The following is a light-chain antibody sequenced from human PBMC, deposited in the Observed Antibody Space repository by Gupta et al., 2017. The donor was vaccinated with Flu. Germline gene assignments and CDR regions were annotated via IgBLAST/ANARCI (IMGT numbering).Light chain of an antibody. CDR3: CSYTGNSTFYV. CDR2: NVS. V-gene: IGLV2-14*01. Sequence: QCPLTQPASVAGAPEQSFTIPDTGTTRDVGSSDSVSWYQQHPGKAPNLLIYNVSSPPSVVSSRLSGSKSGSTAALPISRVQAEDENDYYYCSYTGNSTFYVFGGGTKVTVL. J-gene: IGLJ2*01. CDR1: TRDVGSSDS.